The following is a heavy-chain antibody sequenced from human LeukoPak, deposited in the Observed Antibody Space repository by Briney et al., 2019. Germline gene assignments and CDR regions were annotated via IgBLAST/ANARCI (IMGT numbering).Heavy chain of an antibody. CDR3: ARVAVEMATYFDY. J-gene: IGHJ4*02. D-gene: IGHD5-24*01. CDR2: IYFSGST. Sequence: SETLSLTCTVSGGSISSYYWSWIRQPPGKGLEWIGYIYFSGSTNYNPSLKSRVTISVDTSKNQFSLKLSSVTAADTAVYYCARVAVEMATYFDYWGQGTLVTVSS. CDR1: GGSISSYY. V-gene: IGHV4-59*01.